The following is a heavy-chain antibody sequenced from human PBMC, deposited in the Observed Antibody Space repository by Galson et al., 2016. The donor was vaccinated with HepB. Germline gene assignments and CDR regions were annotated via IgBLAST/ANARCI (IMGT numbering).Heavy chain of an antibody. CDR2: ISDTGKKT. D-gene: IGHD6-13*01. CDR1: GFTFNNYA. J-gene: IGHJ6*04. CDR3: VKDRTARTWYWGFYGMDV. Sequence: SLRLSCAASGFTFNNYALTWVRQAPGKGLEWVSAISDTGKKTFYADSVKGRFIISRDNSKNILYLQMNGLRVEETAVYYCVKDRTARTWYWGFYGMDVWGKGTTVPVSS. V-gene: IGHV3-23*01.